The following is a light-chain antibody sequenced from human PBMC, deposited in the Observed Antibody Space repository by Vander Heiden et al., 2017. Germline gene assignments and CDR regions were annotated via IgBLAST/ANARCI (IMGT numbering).Light chain of an antibody. CDR3: QQRSNWPPT. CDR1: LCVSSY. Sequence: EIVFTQSPATLTLSRGERATLSCSASLCVSSYVAWYQQKPGQTPRLLIYDASNRATGIPARFSGRGSGTDFTLTISSLEPEDLAVYYCQQRSNWPPTFGGGTKVEIK. CDR2: DAS. V-gene: IGKV3-11*01. J-gene: IGKJ4*01.